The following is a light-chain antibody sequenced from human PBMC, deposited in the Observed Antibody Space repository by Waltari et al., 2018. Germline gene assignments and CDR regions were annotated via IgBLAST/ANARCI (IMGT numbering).Light chain of an antibody. CDR1: QSIASY. CDR2: AAS. J-gene: IGKJ2*01. Sequence: DIQMTQSPSSLSASVGDRVTITSRASQSIASYLNWYQQKPGKAPNLLIYAASSLESGVPSRFSGSGSGTDFTLTISSLQPEDFATYYCQQSYNTPYTFGQGTKLEIK. CDR3: QQSYNTPYT. V-gene: IGKV1-39*01.